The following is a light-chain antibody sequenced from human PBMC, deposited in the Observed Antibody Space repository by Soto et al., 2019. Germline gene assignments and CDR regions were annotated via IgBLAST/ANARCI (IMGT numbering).Light chain of an antibody. J-gene: IGKJ4*01. CDR2: WAS. CDR1: QSVLYSSNNKNY. CDR3: QQYYNTPLT. V-gene: IGKV4-1*01. Sequence: DIVMTQSPDSLAVSLGERATINCKSSQSVLYSSNNKNYLAWYQQKPGQPPKLLIYWASTRESGVPDRFSGPRSRTDFTLTITSLQAEDLAVYYYQQYYNTPLTFGGGTQVEIK.